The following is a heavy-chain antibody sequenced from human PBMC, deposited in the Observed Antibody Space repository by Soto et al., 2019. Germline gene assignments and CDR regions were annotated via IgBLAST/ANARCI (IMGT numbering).Heavy chain of an antibody. D-gene: IGHD2-15*01. J-gene: IGHJ1*01. Sequence: GGSLRLSCAASGFTFSSYGMHWVRQAPGKGLEWVAVIWYDGSNKYYADSVKGRFTISRDNSKNTLYLQMNSLRAEDTAVYYCAREKRNYCSGGSCYSGYFQHWGQGTLVTVSS. V-gene: IGHV3-33*01. CDR3: AREKRNYCSGGSCYSGYFQH. CDR2: IWYDGSNK. CDR1: GFTFSSYG.